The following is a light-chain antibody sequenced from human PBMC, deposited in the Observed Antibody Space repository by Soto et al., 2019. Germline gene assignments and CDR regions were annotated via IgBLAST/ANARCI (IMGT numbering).Light chain of an antibody. CDR2: DAS. CDR1: QYINNY. J-gene: IGKJ5*01. Sequence: EIQMTQSTSSLSASVGDRGTITCQASQYINNYLIWYQQKPGRAPKLLIYDASNLEAGVPSRFRGSGSGTDFTFTISRLQPEDIATYYCQQYENLPTFGQGTRLEIK. CDR3: QQYENLPT. V-gene: IGKV1-33*01.